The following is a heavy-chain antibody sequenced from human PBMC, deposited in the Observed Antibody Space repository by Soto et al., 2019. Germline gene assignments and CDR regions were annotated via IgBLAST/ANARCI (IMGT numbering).Heavy chain of an antibody. Sequence: EVQLLQSGGALVQPGGSLRLSCAASGFTFTSFTMNWVRQAPGKGLEWVSAISGSGYNTYDADSVRGRFTISRDNSKNMLYLQMNSLRGDDTAVYFCVKSIRTTLSVYDYWGQGALVTVSS. D-gene: IGHD4-17*01. CDR3: VKSIRTTLSVYDY. J-gene: IGHJ4*02. V-gene: IGHV3-23*01. CDR2: ISGSGYNT. CDR1: GFTFTSFT.